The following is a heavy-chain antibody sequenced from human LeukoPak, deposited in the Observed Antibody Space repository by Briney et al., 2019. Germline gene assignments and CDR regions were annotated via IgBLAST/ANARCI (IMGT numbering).Heavy chain of an antibody. V-gene: IGHV4-34*01. CDR1: GGAFSDYY. Sequence: NASETLSLTCGVSGGAFSDYYWSWIRQAPGKGLEWIGEMIQSGSSNYNPSLRSRVTISGDTSRNQFSLKLNSLTAADTAVYYCARGNIVATILGGLHRTTAFDFWGQGILVTVSS. D-gene: IGHD5-12*01. J-gene: IGHJ4*02. CDR3: ARGNIVATILGGLHRTTAFDF. CDR2: MIQSGSS.